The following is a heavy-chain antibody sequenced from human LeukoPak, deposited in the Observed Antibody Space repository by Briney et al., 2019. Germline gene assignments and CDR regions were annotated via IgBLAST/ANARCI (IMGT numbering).Heavy chain of an antibody. D-gene: IGHD3-10*01. J-gene: IGHJ4*02. CDR1: GYTFTGYY. CDR2: INPNSGGT. CDR3: ARDLPSSAAIGY. Sequence: ASVKVSCKASGYTFTGYYMHWVRQAPGQGLEWMGWINPNSGGTNYAQKFQGRVTVTRDTSISTAYMELSRLRSDDTAVYYCARDLPSSAAIGYWGQGTLVTVSS. V-gene: IGHV1-2*02.